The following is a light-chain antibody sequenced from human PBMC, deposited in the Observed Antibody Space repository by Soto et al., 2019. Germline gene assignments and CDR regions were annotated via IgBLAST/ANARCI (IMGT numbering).Light chain of an antibody. CDR2: DVS. V-gene: IGLV2-14*03. J-gene: IGLJ1*01. CDR1: SSDVGGYNY. Sequence: QSALTQPASVSGSPGQSITISCTGTSSDVGGYNYVSWYQHHPGKAPKLMIYDVSNRPSGVSNRFSGSKSGNTASLTISGLQPEDEADYYCSSYTTSNTRQIVLGTGTTVTVL. CDR3: SSYTTSNTRQIV.